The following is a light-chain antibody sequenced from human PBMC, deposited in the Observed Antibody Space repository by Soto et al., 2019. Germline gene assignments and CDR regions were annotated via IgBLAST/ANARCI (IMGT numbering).Light chain of an antibody. CDR2: KDS. CDR1: VLAKKY. J-gene: IGLJ3*02. V-gene: IGLV3-27*01. Sequence: SYELTQPSSVSVSPGQTARITCSGDVLAKKYARWFQQKPGQAPVLVIYKDSERPSGIPERFFGSSSGTTVTLTISGAQVEDEADYYCYSAADNKSRVFGGGTKVTVL. CDR3: YSAADNKSRV.